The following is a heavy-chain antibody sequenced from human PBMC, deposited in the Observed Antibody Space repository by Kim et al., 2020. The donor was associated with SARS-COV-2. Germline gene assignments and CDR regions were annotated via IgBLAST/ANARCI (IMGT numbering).Heavy chain of an antibody. CDR3: ARDRDHDYGSGSYYLDY. Sequence: GGSLRLSCAASGFTFSSYWMSWVRQAPGKGLEWVANIKQDGSEKYYVDSVKGRFTISRDNAKNSLYLQMNSLRAEDTAVYYCARDRDHDYGSGSYYLDYWGQGTLVTVSS. CDR1: GFTFSSYW. J-gene: IGHJ4*02. D-gene: IGHD3-10*01. V-gene: IGHV3-7*01. CDR2: IKQDGSEK.